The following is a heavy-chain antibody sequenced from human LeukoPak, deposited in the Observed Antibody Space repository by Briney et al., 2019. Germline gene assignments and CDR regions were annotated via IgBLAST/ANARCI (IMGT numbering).Heavy chain of an antibody. CDR3: ARDRTFYGCSSTSCYGEGLDY. CDR2: IWYDGSNT. CDR1: GFTFSSYG. D-gene: IGHD2-2*01. Sequence: GGSLRLSCAASGFTFSSYGMHWVRQAPGKGLEWVAAIWYDGSNTYYADSVKGRFTISRDNSKNTLYLQMNSLRDEDTAVYYCARDRTFYGCSSTSCYGEGLDYWGQGTLVTVSS. J-gene: IGHJ4*02. V-gene: IGHV3-33*08.